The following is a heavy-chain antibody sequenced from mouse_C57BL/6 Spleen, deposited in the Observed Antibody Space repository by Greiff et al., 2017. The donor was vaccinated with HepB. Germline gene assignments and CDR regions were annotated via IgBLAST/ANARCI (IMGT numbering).Heavy chain of an antibody. D-gene: IGHD1-1*01. J-gene: IGHJ3*01. CDR2: ISDGGSYT. V-gene: IGHV5-4*01. Sequence: EVMLVESGGGLVKPGGSLKLSCAASGFTFSSYAMSWVRQTPEKRLEWVATISDGGSYTYYPDNVKGRFTISRDNAKNNLYLQMSHLKSEDTAMYYCARDAYYGSSSFAYWGQGTLVTVSA. CDR1: GFTFSSYA. CDR3: ARDAYYGSSSFAY.